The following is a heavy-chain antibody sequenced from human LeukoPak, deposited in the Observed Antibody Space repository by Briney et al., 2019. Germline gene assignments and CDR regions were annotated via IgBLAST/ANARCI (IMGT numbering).Heavy chain of an antibody. CDR3: ARVRFLEWLSTPTAFDI. J-gene: IGHJ3*02. Sequence: GGSLRLSCAVSGFTFSDYYMSWIRQAPGKGLEWVSYISSSGSTIYYADSVKGRFTISRDNAKNSLYLQMNSLRAEDTAVYYCARVRFLEWLSTPTAFDIWGQGTMVTVSS. D-gene: IGHD3-3*01. CDR1: GFTFSDYY. CDR2: ISSSGSTI. V-gene: IGHV3-11*04.